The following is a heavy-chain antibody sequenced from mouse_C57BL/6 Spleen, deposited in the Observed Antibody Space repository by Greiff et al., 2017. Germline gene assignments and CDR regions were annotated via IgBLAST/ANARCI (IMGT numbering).Heavy chain of an antibody. CDR1: GYTFTSYG. J-gene: IGHJ2*01. CDR3: ATYYDYDVDY. V-gene: IGHV1-81*01. CDR2: IYPRSGNT. Sequence: VMLVESGAELARPGASVKLSCKASGYTFTSYGISWVKQRTGQGLEWIGEIYPRSGNTYYNEKFKGKATLTADKSSSTAYMELRSLTSEDSAVYFCATYYDYDVDYWGQGTTLTVSS. D-gene: IGHD2-4*01.